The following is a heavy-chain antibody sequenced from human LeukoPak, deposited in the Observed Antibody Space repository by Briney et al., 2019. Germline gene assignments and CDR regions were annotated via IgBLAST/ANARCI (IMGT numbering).Heavy chain of an antibody. CDR1: GGSISSGTYS. CDR3: ARRSSGWYRYDY. J-gene: IGHJ4*02. Sequence: PSETLSLTCTASGGSISSGTYSWSWVRQPARKGLEWIGRIDTSGSTNYNPSLKSLVTITVDTSKSQFSLKLTSVTAADTAVYYCARRSSGWYRYDYWGQGTLVTVSS. V-gene: IGHV4-61*02. CDR2: IDTSGST. D-gene: IGHD6-19*01.